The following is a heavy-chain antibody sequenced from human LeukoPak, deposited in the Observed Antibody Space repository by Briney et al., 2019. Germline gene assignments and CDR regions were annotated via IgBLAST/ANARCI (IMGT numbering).Heavy chain of an antibody. J-gene: IGHJ4*02. CDR3: ARAPTLYYFDY. V-gene: IGHV4-39*07. CDR2: IYYRGNT. CDR1: GGSISSGIYY. Sequence: SETLSLTCTVSGGSISSGIYYWAWIRQPPGKGLEWIGSIYYRGNTYYNPSLKSRVTLSVDTSKNQFSLNLSSVTAADTAVYYCARAPTLYYFDYWGQGTLVTVSS.